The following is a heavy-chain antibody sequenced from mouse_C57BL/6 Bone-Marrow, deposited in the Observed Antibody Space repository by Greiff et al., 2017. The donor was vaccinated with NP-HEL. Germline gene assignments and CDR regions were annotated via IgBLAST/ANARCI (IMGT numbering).Heavy chain of an antibody. D-gene: IGHD1-1*01. CDR1: GYTFTSYW. CDR2: IHPNSGST. V-gene: IGHV1-64*01. J-gene: IGHJ2*01. CDR3: APYYYGSSESY. Sequence: VQLQQPGAELVKPGASVKLSCKASGYTFTSYWMHWVKQRPGQGLEWIGMIHPNSGSTNYNEKFKSKATLTVDKSSSTAYMQLSSLTSEDSAVYYCAPYYYGSSESYWGQGTTLTVSS.